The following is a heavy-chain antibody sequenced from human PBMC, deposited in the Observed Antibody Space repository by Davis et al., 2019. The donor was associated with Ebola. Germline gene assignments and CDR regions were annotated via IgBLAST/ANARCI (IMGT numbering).Heavy chain of an antibody. V-gene: IGHV3-23*01. Sequence: GESLKISCAASGFTFNTYAMSWVRQPPGKGLEWISSISSSGTVTYYADSVKCRFTISRDSSKNTLDLQMNSLRAEDTALYSCTKGDRDYSSSPFDYWGQGTLVTVSS. CDR1: GFTFNTYA. J-gene: IGHJ4*02. CDR3: TKGDRDYSSSPFDY. CDR2: ISSSGTVT. D-gene: IGHD3-22*01.